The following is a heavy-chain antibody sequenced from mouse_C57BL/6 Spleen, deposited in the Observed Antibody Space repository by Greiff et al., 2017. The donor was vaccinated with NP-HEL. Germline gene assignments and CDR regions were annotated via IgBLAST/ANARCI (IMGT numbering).Heavy chain of an antibody. D-gene: IGHD1-1*01. CDR2: IDPETGGT. J-gene: IGHJ2*01. V-gene: IGHV1-15*01. Sequence: VQLQQSGAELVRPGASVTLSCKASGYTFTDYEMHWVKQTPVHCLEWIGAIDPETGGTAYNQKFKGKAILTADKSSSTAYMELRSLTSEDSAVYYCTPITTVVATDFDYWGQGTTLTVSS. CDR1: GYTFTDYE. CDR3: TPITTVVATDFDY.